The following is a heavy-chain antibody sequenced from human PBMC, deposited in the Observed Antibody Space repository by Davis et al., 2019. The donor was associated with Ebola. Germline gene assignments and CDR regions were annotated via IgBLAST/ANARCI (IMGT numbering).Heavy chain of an antibody. CDR1: GFTFSNFW. V-gene: IGHV3-74*01. Sequence: GESLKISCAASGFTFSNFWMHWVRQVPGKGLVWVSRIDTHGSITNYADSVKGRFTISRDNVKNTLYLQMDSLRAEDTAVYYCTRILRGYWGQGALVTVSS. D-gene: IGHD2/OR15-2a*01. CDR3: TRILRGY. CDR2: IDTHGSIT. J-gene: IGHJ4*02.